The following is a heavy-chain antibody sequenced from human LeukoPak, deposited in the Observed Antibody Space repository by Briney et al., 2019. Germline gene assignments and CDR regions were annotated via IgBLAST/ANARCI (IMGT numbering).Heavy chain of an antibody. V-gene: IGHV5-51*01. D-gene: IGHD2-2*01. CDR1: GYSFTNYW. CDR2: IYPGDSDT. CDR3: ARLEVDCTSTTCSQNWFDP. Sequence: GESLKISCKGSGYSFTNYWIGWVRQAPGKGLEWMGIIYPGDSDTRYSPSFRGQVTISADKSISTAYLQWSSLKASDTAMYYCARLEVDCTSTTCSQNWFDPWGQGTLVTVSS. J-gene: IGHJ5*02.